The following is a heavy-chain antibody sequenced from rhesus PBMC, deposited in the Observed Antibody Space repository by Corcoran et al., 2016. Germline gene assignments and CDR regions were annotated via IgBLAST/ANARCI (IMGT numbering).Heavy chain of an antibody. CDR2: INTGGST. CDR3: AKDRAMHYFDF. CDR1: GFTFSSYA. V-gene: IGHV3-103*01. Sequence: EVQLVESGGGLVKPGGSLRLSCAASGFTFSSYAMHWVRQAPGKELDLVSAINTGGSTYYADSVQGRFTISRDNSKNTVSLQMNSLRAEDTAVYYCAKDRAMHYFDFWGQGVLVTVSS. J-gene: IGHJ4*01.